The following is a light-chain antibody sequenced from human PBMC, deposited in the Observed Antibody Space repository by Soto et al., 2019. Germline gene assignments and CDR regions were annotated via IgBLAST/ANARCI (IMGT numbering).Light chain of an antibody. Sequence: DIQMTQSPSSLSASVGDRVTITCRASQSISSYLNWYQQKPGKAPKLLIYAASSYQSGVPFRFSGVGSKTEFTLSISSLKPEYFATYYYQRSYNTPHLFTCGPGTKVDIK. V-gene: IGKV1-39*01. CDR1: QSISSY. J-gene: IGKJ3*01. CDR3: QRSYNTPHLFT. CDR2: AAS.